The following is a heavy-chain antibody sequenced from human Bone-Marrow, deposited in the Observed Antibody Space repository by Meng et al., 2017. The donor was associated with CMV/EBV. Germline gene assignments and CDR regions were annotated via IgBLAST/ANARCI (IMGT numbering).Heavy chain of an antibody. D-gene: IGHD2-15*01. CDR1: GGSISSSSYY. J-gene: IGHJ6*02. CDR3: ARDTCSGGSCYSWGYYYGMDF. V-gene: IGHV4-39*07. Sequence: SETLSLTCTVSGGSISSSSYYWGWIRQPPGKGLEWIGSIYYSGSTYYNPSLKSRVTISVDTSKNQFSLKLSSVTAADTAVYYCARDTCSGGSCYSWGYYYGMDFWGQGTTVTVSS. CDR2: IYYSGST.